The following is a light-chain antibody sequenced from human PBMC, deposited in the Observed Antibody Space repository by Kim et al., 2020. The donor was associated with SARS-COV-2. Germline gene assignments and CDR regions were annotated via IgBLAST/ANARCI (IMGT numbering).Light chain of an antibody. J-gene: IGLJ2*01. CDR3: QSYDSSLSGHVV. CDR1: SSNIGAGYD. Sequence: VTISCTGSSSNIGAGYDVHWYQQLPGTAPILLIYGNSNRPSGVPDRFSGSKSGTSASLAITGLQAEDEADYYCQSYDSSLSGHVVFGGGTQLTVL. CDR2: GNS. V-gene: IGLV1-40*01.